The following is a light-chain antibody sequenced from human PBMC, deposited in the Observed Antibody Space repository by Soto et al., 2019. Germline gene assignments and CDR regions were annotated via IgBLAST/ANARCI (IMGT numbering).Light chain of an antibody. CDR3: LQYVSSGT. J-gene: IGKJ1*01. V-gene: IGKV3-15*01. CDR1: QRVSSN. Sequence: ILSTHYPNSLSVSPRQRATLSFRASQRVSSNVAWYQQNPGQAPRLVIYSAFTRATGIPARFSGSGSGREFTLSISCLQSEDIAVYYCLQYVSSGTFGQRTKVDIK. CDR2: SAF.